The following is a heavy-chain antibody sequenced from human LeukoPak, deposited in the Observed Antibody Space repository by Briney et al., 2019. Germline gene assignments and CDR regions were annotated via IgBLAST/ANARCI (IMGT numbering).Heavy chain of an antibody. Sequence: PSETLSRTCTVSGGSISSSSYYWGWIRQPPGKGLEWIGSIYYSGSTYYNPSLKSRVTISVDTSKNQFSLKLSSVTAADTAVYYCASVIGDDSSGYYPVPKVFDYWGQGTLVTVSS. CDR2: IYYSGST. CDR1: GGSISSSSYY. J-gene: IGHJ4*02. D-gene: IGHD3-22*01. V-gene: IGHV4-39*01. CDR3: ASVIGDDSSGYYPVPKVFDY.